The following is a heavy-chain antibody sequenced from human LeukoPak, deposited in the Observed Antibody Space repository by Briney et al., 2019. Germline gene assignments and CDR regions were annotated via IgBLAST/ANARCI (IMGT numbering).Heavy chain of an antibody. J-gene: IGHJ4*02. CDR3: ARGRILSSSSTPLY. Sequence: PSETLSLTCAVYGGSFSGYYWSWIRQPPGKGLEWIGEINHSGSTNYNPSLKSRVTISVDTSKNQFSLKLSSVTAADTAVYYRARGRILSSSSTPLYWGQGTLVTVSS. CDR2: INHSGST. D-gene: IGHD6-13*01. V-gene: IGHV4-34*01. CDR1: GGSFSGYY.